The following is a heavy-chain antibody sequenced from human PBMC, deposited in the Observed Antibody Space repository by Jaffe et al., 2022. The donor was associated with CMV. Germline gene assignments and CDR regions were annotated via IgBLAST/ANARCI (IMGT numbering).Heavy chain of an antibody. CDR2: INWNGGST. V-gene: IGHV3-20*01. J-gene: IGHJ6*02. D-gene: IGHD2-15*01. Sequence: EVQLVESGGGVVRPGGSLRLSCAASGFTFDDYGMSWVRQAPGKGLEWVSGINWNGGSTGYADSVKGRFTISRDNAKNSLYLQMNSLRAEDTALYHCAREDCSGGSCYQGGHYYYGMDVWGQGTTVTVSS. CDR1: GFTFDDYG. CDR3: AREDCSGGSCYQGGHYYYGMDV.